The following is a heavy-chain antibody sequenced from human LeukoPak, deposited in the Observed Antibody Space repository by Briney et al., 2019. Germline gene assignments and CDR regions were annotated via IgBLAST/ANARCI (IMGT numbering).Heavy chain of an antibody. Sequence: PSQTLSLTCTVSGGSISSGSYYWSWIRQPAGKGLEWIGRIYTSGSTNYNPSLKSRVTISVDTSKNQFSLKLSSVTAADTAVYYCARGRPLLNWFDPWGQGTLVTVSS. J-gene: IGHJ5*02. V-gene: IGHV4-61*02. CDR1: GGSISSGSYY. CDR3: ARGRPLLNWFDP. D-gene: IGHD2-15*01. CDR2: IYTSGST.